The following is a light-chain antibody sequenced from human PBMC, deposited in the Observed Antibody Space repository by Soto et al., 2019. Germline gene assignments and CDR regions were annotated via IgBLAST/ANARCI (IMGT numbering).Light chain of an antibody. CDR3: LLYYGASHV. CDR2: NTN. V-gene: IGLV7-46*01. CDR1: TGTVTNGHY. J-gene: IGLJ3*02. Sequence: HAVVTQEPSLTVSPGGTVTLTCGSSTGTVTNGHYPYWFQQKPGQAPRTLIYNTNNKHSWTPARFSGSLLGGKAALTVSRVEPEDEADYYCLLYYGASHVFGGGTKLTVL.